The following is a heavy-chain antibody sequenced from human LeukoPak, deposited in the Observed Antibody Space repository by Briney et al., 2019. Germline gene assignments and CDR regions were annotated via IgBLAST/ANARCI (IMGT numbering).Heavy chain of an antibody. CDR2: IYYSGST. D-gene: IGHD6-13*01. V-gene: IGHV4-59*01. J-gene: IGHJ3*02. CDR1: GGSISSYY. Sequence: SETLSLTCTVSGGSISSYYWNWLRQPPGKGLEWIGYIYYSGSTSYTPSLKSRVTMLVDTSKNQFSLKLSSVTAADTAVYYCARYQTPIAAAGSRYAFDIWGQGTMVTVSS. CDR3: ARYQTPIAAAGSRYAFDI.